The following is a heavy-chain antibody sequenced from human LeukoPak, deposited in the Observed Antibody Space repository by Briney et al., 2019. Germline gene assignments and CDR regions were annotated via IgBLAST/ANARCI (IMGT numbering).Heavy chain of an antibody. CDR1: GGSFSGYY. Sequence: SETLSLTCAVYGGSFSGYYWSWIRQPPGKGLEWIGEINHSGSTNYNPSLKSRVTISVDTSKNQFPLKLSSVTAADTAVYYCARGNKVRGVNWGQGTLVTVSS. V-gene: IGHV4-34*01. CDR2: INHSGST. J-gene: IGHJ4*02. CDR3: ARGNKVRGVN. D-gene: IGHD3-10*01.